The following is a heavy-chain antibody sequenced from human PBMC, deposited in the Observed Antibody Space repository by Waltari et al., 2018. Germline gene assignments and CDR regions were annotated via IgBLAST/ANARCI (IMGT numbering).Heavy chain of an antibody. J-gene: IGHJ4*02. CDR1: RGSPSNINL. D-gene: IGHD6-19*01. CDR3: ATSSFVAVLDS. V-gene: IGHV4-4*02. Sequence: QVQLQESGPGLVKPSGTLSLTCGVSRGSPSNINLWNWIRQAPEKGLEWLGEIHRTESRTYNPSLKRRLTMSVDKSNSQVSMKLKSLTDADTAVYYCATSSFVAVLDSWGQGTLVTVSS. CDR2: IHRTESR.